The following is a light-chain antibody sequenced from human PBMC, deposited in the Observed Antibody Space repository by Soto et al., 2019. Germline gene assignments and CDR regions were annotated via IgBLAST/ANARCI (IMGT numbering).Light chain of an antibody. CDR2: GAS. Sequence: EIVLPQSPGTLSLSPGERATLSCRASQSVSSTYLAWYQQKPGQAPRLLIYGASSRATGIPDRFSGSESGTDFTLTINRLEPEDFAVYYCQQYGSSPLTFGGGTKV. J-gene: IGKJ4*01. CDR3: QQYGSSPLT. CDR1: QSVSSTY. V-gene: IGKV3-20*01.